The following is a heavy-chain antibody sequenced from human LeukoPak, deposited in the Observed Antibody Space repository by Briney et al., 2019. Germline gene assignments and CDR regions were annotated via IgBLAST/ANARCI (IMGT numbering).Heavy chain of an antibody. CDR3: AADVHDSLGMDV. J-gene: IGHJ6*02. V-gene: IGHV1-58*01. D-gene: IGHD3-3*01. CDR1: GFTFTSSA. CDR2: IVVGSGNT. Sequence: SVKVSCKASGFTFTSSAVQWVQQARGQRLEWIGWIVVGSGNTNYAQKFQERVTITRDMSTSTAYMELSSLRSEDTAVYYCAADVHDSLGMDVWGQGTTVTVSS.